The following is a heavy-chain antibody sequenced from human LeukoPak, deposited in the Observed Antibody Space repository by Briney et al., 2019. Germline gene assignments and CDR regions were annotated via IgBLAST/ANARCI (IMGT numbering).Heavy chain of an antibody. J-gene: IGHJ5*02. CDR1: GYTFTGYY. V-gene: IGHV1-2*02. CDR3: ARDASWYSSSERNWFDP. D-gene: IGHD6-13*01. Sequence: ASVTVSCKASGYTFTGYYMHWVRQAPGQGLEWMGWINPNSGGTNYAQKFQGRVTMTRDTSISTAYMELSRLRSDDTAVYYCARDASWYSSSERNWFDPWGQGTLVTVSS. CDR2: INPNSGGT.